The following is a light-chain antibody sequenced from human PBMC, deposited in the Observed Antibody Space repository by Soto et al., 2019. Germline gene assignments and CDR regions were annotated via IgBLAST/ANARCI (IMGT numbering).Light chain of an antibody. J-gene: IGLJ1*01. V-gene: IGLV2-23*03. CDR1: SGDVGSFNL. CDR2: EGS. CDR3: CSYAGSNTFEG. Sequence: QSALTQPASVSGSPGQSITISCTGTSGDVGSFNLVSWYQQHPGKAPKLIIYEGSKRPSGVSNRFSGSKSGNTASLTISGLQAEDEADYYCCSYAGSNTFEGFGTGTKVTVL.